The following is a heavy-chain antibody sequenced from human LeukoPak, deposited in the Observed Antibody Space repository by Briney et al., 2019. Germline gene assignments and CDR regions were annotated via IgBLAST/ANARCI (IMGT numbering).Heavy chain of an antibody. CDR1: GYTFTGYY. Sequence: ASVKVSCKASGYTFTGYYMHWVRQAPGQGLEWMGWSSAYNGNTNYAQKLQGRVTMTTDTSTSTAYMELSSLRSEDTAVYYCATGRVNTMVRGAILSDGDLFGYWGQGTLVTVSS. J-gene: IGHJ4*02. CDR2: SSAYNGNT. CDR3: ATGRVNTMVRGAILSDGDLFGY. V-gene: IGHV1-18*04. D-gene: IGHD3-10*01.